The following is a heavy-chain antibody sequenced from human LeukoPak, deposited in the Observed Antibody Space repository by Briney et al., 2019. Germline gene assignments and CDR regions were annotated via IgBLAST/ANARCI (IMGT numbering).Heavy chain of an antibody. Sequence: GGSLRLSCAASGFTFSSYEMNWVRQAPGKGLEWGSSISSSSSYIYYADSVKGRFTISRDNAKNSLYLQMNSLRAEDTAVYYCARDLRIAVASDDYWGQGTLVTVSS. CDR2: ISSSSSYI. J-gene: IGHJ4*02. CDR1: GFTFSSYE. V-gene: IGHV3-21*01. CDR3: ARDLRIAVASDDY. D-gene: IGHD6-19*01.